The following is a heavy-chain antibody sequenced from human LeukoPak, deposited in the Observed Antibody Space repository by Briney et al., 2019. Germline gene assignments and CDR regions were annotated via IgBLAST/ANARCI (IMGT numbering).Heavy chain of an antibody. J-gene: IGHJ5*02. CDR3: ARETGYFSGGSCYSSWFDP. CDR2: INLRGST. D-gene: IGHD2-15*01. CDR1: GGSFSGYY. Sequence: SETLSLTCAVYGGSFSGYYWSWIRQPPGEGLEWIWEINLRGSTNYNPSLKSRVSISVDTSKNQFSRKLSPVTAADTAVYYCARETGYFSGGSCYSSWFDPWGQGTLVTVSS. V-gene: IGHV4-34*01.